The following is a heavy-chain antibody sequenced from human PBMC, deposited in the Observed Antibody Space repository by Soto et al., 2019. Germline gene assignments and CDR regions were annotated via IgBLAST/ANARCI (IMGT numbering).Heavy chain of an antibody. D-gene: IGHD6-6*01. CDR3: AKTGLYSSSPH. Sequence: WGSLRLSCAASGFTFSSYAMSWVRQAPGKGLEWVSAISGSGGSTYYADSVRGRFTISRDNSKNTLYLQMNSLRAEDTAVYYCAKTGLYSSSPHWGQGTLVTVSS. V-gene: IGHV3-23*01. CDR1: GFTFSSYA. J-gene: IGHJ4*02. CDR2: ISGSGGST.